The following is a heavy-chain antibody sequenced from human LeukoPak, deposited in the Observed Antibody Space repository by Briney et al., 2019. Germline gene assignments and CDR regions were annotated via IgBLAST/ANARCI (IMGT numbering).Heavy chain of an antibody. D-gene: IGHD6-19*01. J-gene: IGHJ4*02. CDR1: GGSFSGYF. Sequence: SSETLSLTCAVYGGSFSGYFWTWIRQPPGKGLEWIGQINHSGSTNYNPSLKSRVTISVDTSKTQFSLKLTSVTAADTAVYYCARGMSPTGMAVAGWGSYFDYWGQGTLVTVSS. CDR2: INHSGST. V-gene: IGHV4-34*01. CDR3: ARGMSPTGMAVAGWGSYFDY.